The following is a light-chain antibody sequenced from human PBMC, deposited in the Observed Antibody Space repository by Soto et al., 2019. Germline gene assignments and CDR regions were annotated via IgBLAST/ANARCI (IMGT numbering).Light chain of an antibody. CDR2: RNN. V-gene: IGLV1-47*01. Sequence: QSVLTQPPSASGTPGQWVTISCSGSSSNIGSYYVYWYQQLPGTATKLLIYRNNQRPSVVPDRFSGYNSGTSASLAISGLRSEDEAYYYCAAWDDSLSGWVFGGGTKLTVL. CDR3: AAWDDSLSGWV. CDR1: SSNIGSYY. J-gene: IGLJ3*02.